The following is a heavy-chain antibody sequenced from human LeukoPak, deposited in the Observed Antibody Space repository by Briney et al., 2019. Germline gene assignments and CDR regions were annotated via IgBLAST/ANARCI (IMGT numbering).Heavy chain of an antibody. CDR1: GGSISSYY. D-gene: IGHD3-10*01. V-gene: IGHV4-59*01. CDR3: ARDRGSVWFGELTHYYYYYGMDV. J-gene: IGHJ6*04. CDR2: NYYSGST. Sequence: PSETLSLTRTVSGGSISSYYWSWIRQPPGKGLEGIGYNYYSGSTNYNPSLKSRVTISVDTSKNQFSLKLSSVTAADTAVYYCARDRGSVWFGELTHYYYYYGMDVWGKGTTVTVSS.